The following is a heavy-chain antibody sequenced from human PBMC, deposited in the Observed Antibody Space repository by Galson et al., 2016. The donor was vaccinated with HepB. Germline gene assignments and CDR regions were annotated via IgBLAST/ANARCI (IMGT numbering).Heavy chain of an antibody. D-gene: IGHD3-16*02. J-gene: IGHJ3*02. CDR1: GFTFSSYA. Sequence: SLRLSCAASGFTFSSYAMSWVRQAPGKGLQWVSAISVSGGRTYYADSVKGRFTISRDNSKNTLYLQMNSLRAEDTAIYYCAKDASHDYIWGTYRNDDAFDTWGQGTMVTVSS. CDR2: ISVSGGRT. CDR3: AKDASHDYIWGTYRNDDAFDT. V-gene: IGHV3-23*01.